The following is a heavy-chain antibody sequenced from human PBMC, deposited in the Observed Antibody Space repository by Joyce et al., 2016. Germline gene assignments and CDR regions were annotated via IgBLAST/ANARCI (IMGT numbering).Heavy chain of an antibody. CDR2: IKQDGTEI. Sequence: EVQLVETGGGLVQRGGSVRVSCAASGCTFSDYWMSWVRQTEGKGLEGVDNIKQDGTEIFYVDSVKGRFTISRDNSKKSLYLQMNSLTAEDTGVYYCARDGDSSSWYAYWGQGTLVTVSS. CDR3: ARDGDSSSWYAY. J-gene: IGHJ4*02. CDR1: GCTFSDYW. D-gene: IGHD6-19*01. V-gene: IGHV3-7*01.